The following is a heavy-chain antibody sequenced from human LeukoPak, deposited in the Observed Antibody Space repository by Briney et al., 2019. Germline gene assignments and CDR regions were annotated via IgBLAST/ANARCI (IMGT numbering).Heavy chain of an antibody. D-gene: IGHD3-22*01. CDR3: AKDEDYDSSGRDAFDI. J-gene: IGHJ3*02. CDR1: GFTFSSYA. Sequence: PGGSLRLSCAASGFTFSSYAMSWVRQAPGKRLEWVSAISGSGGSTYYADSVKGRFTISRDNSKNTLYLQMNSLRAEDTAVYYCAKDEDYDSSGRDAFDIWGQGTMVTVSS. CDR2: ISGSGGST. V-gene: IGHV3-23*01.